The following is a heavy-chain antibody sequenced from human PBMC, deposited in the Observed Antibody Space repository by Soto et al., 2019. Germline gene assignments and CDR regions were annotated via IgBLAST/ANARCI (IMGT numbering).Heavy chain of an antibody. CDR2: ISYDGSNK. Sequence: GVSLRLSFAASGFTFSSYGMHWVRQAPGKGLEWVAVISYDGSNKYYADSVKGRFTISRDNSKNTLYLQMNSLRAEDTAVYYCARSGNYDSSGYCYYHFLPCWFGP. D-gene: IGHD3-22*01. V-gene: IGHV3-30*03. CDR1: GFTFSSYG. CDR3: ARSGNYDSSGYCYYHFLPCWFGP. J-gene: IGHJ5*02.